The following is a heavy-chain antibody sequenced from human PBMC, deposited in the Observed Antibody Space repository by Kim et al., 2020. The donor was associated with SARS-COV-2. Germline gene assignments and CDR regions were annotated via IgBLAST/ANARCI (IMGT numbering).Heavy chain of an antibody. CDR3: ARGPGYAYVTWYYDL. Sequence: GGSLRLSCAASEFTIRYYWMNWVRQVPGKGLVWVARMNTAGSTLNYADSVKGRFTISRDNGRNMLFLDMNSLGDEDTAVYYCARGPGYAYVTWYYDLWGR. D-gene: IGHD2-15*01. CDR2: MNTAGSTL. CDR1: EFTIRYYW. V-gene: IGHV3-74*01. J-gene: IGHJ2*01.